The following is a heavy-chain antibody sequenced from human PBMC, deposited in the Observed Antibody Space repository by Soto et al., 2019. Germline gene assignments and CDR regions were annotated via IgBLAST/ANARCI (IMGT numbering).Heavy chain of an antibody. CDR1: DGYISSSSYY. D-gene: IGHD5-12*01. Sequence: SVPMSLTCTVADGYISSSSYYRGRKRKPPGKGLEWIGSIYYSGRTYYNPSLKSRVTISVDTSKNQFSLKLSSVTAADTAVYYCARRDSGYDHDAFDIWGQGTMVTVSS. V-gene: IGHV4-39*01. J-gene: IGHJ3*02. CDR3: ARRDSGYDHDAFDI. CDR2: IYYSGRT.